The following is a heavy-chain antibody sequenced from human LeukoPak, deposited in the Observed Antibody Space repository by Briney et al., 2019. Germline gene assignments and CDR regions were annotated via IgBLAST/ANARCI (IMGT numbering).Heavy chain of an antibody. CDR1: GYSFTSYW. CDR2: IYPGDSDT. Sequence: GESLKIYCKGSGYSFTSYWIGWVRQMPGKGLEWMGIIYPGDSDTTYSPSFQGQVTISADKSISTAYLQWSSLKASDTAMYYCARRDGYCSSTSCYADYYYGMDVWGQGTTVTASS. J-gene: IGHJ6*02. V-gene: IGHV5-51*01. D-gene: IGHD2-2*01. CDR3: ARRDGYCSSTSCYADYYYGMDV.